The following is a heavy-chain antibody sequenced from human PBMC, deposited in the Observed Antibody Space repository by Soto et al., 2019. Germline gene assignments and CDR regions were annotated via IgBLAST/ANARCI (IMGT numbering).Heavy chain of an antibody. J-gene: IGHJ4*02. CDR3: ARLWGSGTFCDY. CDR2: VFYSGST. Sequence: PSETLSLTCTVSGGSVRSGRYYWSWIRQPPGKGLEWIGYVFYSGSTRYNPSLNSRVTISVVTSKNQFSLKLTSVTAADTAMYYCARLWGSGTFCDYWGQGTLVTVSS. CDR1: GGSVRSGRYY. V-gene: IGHV4-61*01. D-gene: IGHD3-10*01.